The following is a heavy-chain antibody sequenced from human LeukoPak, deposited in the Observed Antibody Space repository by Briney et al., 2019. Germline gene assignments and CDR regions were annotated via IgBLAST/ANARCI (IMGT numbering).Heavy chain of an antibody. J-gene: IGHJ4*02. Sequence: PGGSLRLFCSASGFTFSSYAIHWVRQAPGKGLESVSAISINGGSTYYADSLKGRFIISRDNSKNTLYLQMSSLRAEDTAVYYCARVGCSGGSCFDYWGQGTLVTVSS. V-gene: IGHV3-64D*09. CDR1: GFTFSSYA. CDR2: ISINGGST. D-gene: IGHD2-15*01. CDR3: ARVGCSGGSCFDY.